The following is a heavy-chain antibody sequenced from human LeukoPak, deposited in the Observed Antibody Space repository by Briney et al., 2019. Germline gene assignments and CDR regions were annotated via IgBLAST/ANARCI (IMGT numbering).Heavy chain of an antibody. D-gene: IGHD7-27*01. CDR2: IWYDGSNK. Sequence: GGSLRLSCAASGFTFSSYGMHWVRQAPGKGLEWVAVIWYDGSNKYYADSAKGRFTISRDNSKNTLYLQMNSLRAEDTAVYYCARTPGDWRNFDYRGQGTLVTVSS. CDR3: ARTPGDWRNFDY. J-gene: IGHJ4*02. CDR1: GFTFSSYG. V-gene: IGHV3-33*01.